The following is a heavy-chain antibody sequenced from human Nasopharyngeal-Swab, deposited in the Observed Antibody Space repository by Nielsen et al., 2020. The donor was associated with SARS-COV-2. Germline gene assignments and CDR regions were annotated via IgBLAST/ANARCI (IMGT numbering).Heavy chain of an antibody. D-gene: IGHD4/OR15-4a*01. J-gene: IGHJ6*02. CDR3: AKDGGLTTFPYYYYYGMDV. V-gene: IGHV3-23*01. CDR1: GFTFSSYW. Sequence: GESLKISCAASGFTFSSYWMSWVRQAPGKRLEWVSAISGSGGSTYYADSVKGRFTISRDNSKNTLYLQMHSLRAEDTAVYYCAKDGGLTTFPYYYYYGMDVWGQGTTVTVSS. CDR2: ISGSGGST.